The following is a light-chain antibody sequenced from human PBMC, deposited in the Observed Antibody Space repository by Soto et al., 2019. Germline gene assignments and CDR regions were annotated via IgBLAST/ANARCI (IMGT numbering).Light chain of an antibody. CDR2: AAS. CDR1: QGISTY. Sequence: DIQLTQSPSFLSASVGDRVTITCRASQGISTYLAWYQQKPGKAPKLLIYAASTLQSGVPSRFSGSASGTEFTLTISSLQPEDFATYYCQQRSNWPPITFGQGTRLEIK. CDR3: QQRSNWPPIT. V-gene: IGKV1-9*01. J-gene: IGKJ5*01.